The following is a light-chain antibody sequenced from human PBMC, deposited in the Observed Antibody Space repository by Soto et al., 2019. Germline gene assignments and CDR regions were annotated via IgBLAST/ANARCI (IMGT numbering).Light chain of an antibody. CDR3: QQYGSSPPT. J-gene: IGKJ1*01. CDR1: QSVSSY. CDR2: GAS. V-gene: IGKV3-20*01. Sequence: EIVITQSPATLSVSPGERATLSCRASQSVSSYLAWYQQKPGQAPRLLIYGASSRATGIPDRFSGSGSGTDFTLTISRLEPEDFAVYYCQQYGSSPPTFGQGTKVDI.